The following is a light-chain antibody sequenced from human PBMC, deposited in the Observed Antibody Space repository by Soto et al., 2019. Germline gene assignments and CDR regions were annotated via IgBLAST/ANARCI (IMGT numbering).Light chain of an antibody. CDR3: QQYGSSPLT. CDR2: GAS. Sequence: EVVLTQSPGTLSLSPGERATLSCRASQSISNSYLAWYQQNPGQAPRLLIYGASSRATGIPDRFRGSGSGTDFTLTINRLEPEDFAVYYCQQYGSSPLTFGGGTKVEIK. V-gene: IGKV3-20*01. J-gene: IGKJ4*01. CDR1: QSISNSY.